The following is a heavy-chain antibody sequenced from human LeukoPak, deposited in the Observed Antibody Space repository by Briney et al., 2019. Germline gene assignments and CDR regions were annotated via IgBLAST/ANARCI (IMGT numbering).Heavy chain of an antibody. CDR2: IWYDGSNK. CDR1: GFSFSDYG. D-gene: IGHD6-19*01. Sequence: GGSLRLSCAASGFSFSDYGMHWVRQAPGKGLEWVAVIWYDGSNKYYADSVKGRFTISRDNSKNTLYLQMNSLRAEDTAVYYCAKDAQWLPLFDYWGQGTLVTVSS. CDR3: AKDAQWLPLFDY. J-gene: IGHJ4*02. V-gene: IGHV3-33*06.